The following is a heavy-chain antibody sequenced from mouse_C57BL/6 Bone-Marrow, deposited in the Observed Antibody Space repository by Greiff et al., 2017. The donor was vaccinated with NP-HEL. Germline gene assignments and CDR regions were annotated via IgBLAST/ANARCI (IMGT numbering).Heavy chain of an antibody. Sequence: VQLQQSGPELVKPGASVKISCKASGYSFTGYYMNWVKQSPEKSLEWIGEINPSTGGTTYNQKFKAKATLTVDKSSSTAYMQLKSLTSEDSAVYYCAREGETGTWDYWGQGTTLTVSS. CDR1: GYSFTGYY. D-gene: IGHD4-1*01. J-gene: IGHJ2*01. CDR3: AREGETGTWDY. CDR2: INPSTGGT. V-gene: IGHV1-42*01.